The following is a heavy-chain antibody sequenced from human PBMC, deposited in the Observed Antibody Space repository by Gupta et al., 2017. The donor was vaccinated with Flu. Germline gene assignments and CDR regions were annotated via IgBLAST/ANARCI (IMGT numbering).Heavy chain of an antibody. D-gene: IGHD1-7*01. CDR1: GFRFSTYW. J-gene: IGHJ4*02. CDR2: INPDGSEK. V-gene: IGHV3-7*01. CDR3: ARDLNWDSY. Sequence: EVQLVESGGGLVQSGGSLRLSCGASGFRFSTYWMTWVRQAPGKGLEWVASINPDGSEKYYLDSVEGQFTISRDNAKNSLYLQMSSLRGDDTALYYCARDLNWDSYWGQGTQVTVSS.